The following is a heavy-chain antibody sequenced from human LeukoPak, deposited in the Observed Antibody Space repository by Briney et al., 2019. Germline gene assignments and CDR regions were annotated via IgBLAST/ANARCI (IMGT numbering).Heavy chain of an antibody. D-gene: IGHD5-18*01. Sequence: GIIPIFGTANYAQKFQGRVTITADESTSTAYMELSSLRSEDTAVYYCAREGSGDTAIHFWGQGTLVTVSS. CDR2: IIPIFGTA. CDR3: AREGSGDTAIHF. V-gene: IGHV1-69*01. J-gene: IGHJ4*02.